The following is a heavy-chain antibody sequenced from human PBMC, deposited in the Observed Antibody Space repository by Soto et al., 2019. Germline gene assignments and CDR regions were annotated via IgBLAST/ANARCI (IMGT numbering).Heavy chain of an antibody. V-gene: IGHV4-59*01. CDR3: ARPYSSSSLGDWFDP. J-gene: IGHJ5*02. D-gene: IGHD6-6*01. CDR1: GGSISSYY. Sequence: SETLSLTCTVSGGSISSYYWSWIRQPPGKGLEWIGYIYYSGSTNYNASLKSRVTISVDTSKNQFSLKLSSVTAADTAVYYCARPYSSSSLGDWFDPWGQGTLVTVSS. CDR2: IYYSGST.